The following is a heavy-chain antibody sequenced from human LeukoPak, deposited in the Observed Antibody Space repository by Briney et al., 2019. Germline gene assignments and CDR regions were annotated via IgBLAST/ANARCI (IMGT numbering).Heavy chain of an antibody. CDR1: GGSISSYY. D-gene: IGHD3-10*01. V-gene: IGHV4-59*08. Sequence: SETLSLTCTVSGGSISSYYWSWIRQPPGKGLEWIGYIYYSGSTNYNPSLKSRVTISVDTSKNQFSLKLSSVTAADTAVYYCARNSGDYWGQGTLVTVSS. J-gene: IGHJ4*02. CDR3: ARNSGDY. CDR2: IYYSGST.